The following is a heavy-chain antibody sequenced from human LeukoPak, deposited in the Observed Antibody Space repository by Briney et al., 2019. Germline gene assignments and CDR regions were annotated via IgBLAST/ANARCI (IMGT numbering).Heavy chain of an antibody. V-gene: IGHV3-30-3*01. Sequence: GRSLRLSCAASGFTFSRYTMHWVRQAPGRGLEWVAVISYDGSNKYYADSVKGRFTISRDNSKNTLYLQMNSLRAEDTAVYYCACEENSSGYSFDYWGQGTLVTVSS. CDR2: ISYDGSNK. J-gene: IGHJ4*02. CDR1: GFTFSRYT. CDR3: ACEENSSGYSFDY. D-gene: IGHD3-22*01.